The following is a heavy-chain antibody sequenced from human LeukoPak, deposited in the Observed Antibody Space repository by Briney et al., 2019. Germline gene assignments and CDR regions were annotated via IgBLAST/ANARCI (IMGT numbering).Heavy chain of an antibody. Sequence: GGSLRLSCAASGFTFDDYAMHWVRQAPGKGLEWVSLISGDGGSTYYADSVKGRFTISRDNSKNSLYLQMNSLRTEDTALYYCANDISSYRAIVPLVDEWAQGTRATVSA. CDR1: GFTFDDYA. J-gene: IGHJ4*02. CDR2: ISGDGGST. CDR3: ANDISSYRAIVPLVDE. D-gene: IGHD3-16*02. V-gene: IGHV3-43*02.